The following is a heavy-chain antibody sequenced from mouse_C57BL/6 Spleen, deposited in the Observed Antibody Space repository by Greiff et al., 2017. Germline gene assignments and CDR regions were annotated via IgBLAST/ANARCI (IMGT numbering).Heavy chain of an antibody. Sequence: QVQLQQSGAELVMPGASVKLSCKASGYTFTSYWMHWVKQRPGQGLEWIGEIDPSDSYTNYNQKFKGKSTLTVDKSSSTAYMQLSSLTSEDSAVYYCARWDYYGSTPYYFDYWGQGTTLTVSS. CDR2: IDPSDSYT. V-gene: IGHV1-69*01. CDR3: ARWDYYGSTPYYFDY. D-gene: IGHD1-1*01. J-gene: IGHJ2*01. CDR1: GYTFTSYW.